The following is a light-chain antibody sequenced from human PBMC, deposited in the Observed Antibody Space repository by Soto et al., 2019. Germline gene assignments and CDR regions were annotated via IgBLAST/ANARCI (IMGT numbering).Light chain of an antibody. CDR2: LGS. CDR3: MQALQTPRYT. CDR1: QSLLHSNGYNS. Sequence: DIVMTQSPLSLPVTPGEPASISCRSSQSLLHSNGYNSLDWYLQKPGQSPQLLIYLGSNRASGVPDRCSGSGSGTDFTLKISRVEAEDVGVYYCMQALQTPRYTFGQGTKLEIK. J-gene: IGKJ2*01. V-gene: IGKV2-28*01.